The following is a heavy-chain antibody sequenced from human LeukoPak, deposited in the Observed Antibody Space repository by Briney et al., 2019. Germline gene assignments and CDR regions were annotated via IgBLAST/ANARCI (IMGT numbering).Heavy chain of an antibody. J-gene: IGHJ5*02. CDR3: AGDYYDSSGYSAWFDP. D-gene: IGHD3-22*01. CDR1: GFTVSSNY. Sequence: GRSLRLSCAASGFTVSSNYMSWVRQAPGKGLEWVSVIYSGGSTYYADSVKGRFTISRDNSKNTLYLQMNSLRAEDTAVYYCAGDYYDSSGYSAWFDPWGQGTLVTVSS. V-gene: IGHV3-53*01. CDR2: IYSGGST.